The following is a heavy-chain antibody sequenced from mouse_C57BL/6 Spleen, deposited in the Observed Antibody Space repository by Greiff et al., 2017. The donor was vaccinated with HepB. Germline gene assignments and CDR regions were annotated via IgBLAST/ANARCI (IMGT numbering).Heavy chain of an antibody. CDR1: GFTFSSYA. CDR3: ASEVRFAY. J-gene: IGHJ3*01. D-gene: IGHD2-2*01. V-gene: IGHV5-4*03. Sequence: EVKLMESGGGLVKPGGSLKLSCAASGFTFSSYAMSWVRQTPEKRLEWVATISDGGSYTYYPDNVKGRFTISRDNAKNNLYLQRSHLKSEDTAMYYCASEVRFAYWGQGTLVTVSA. CDR2: ISDGGSYT.